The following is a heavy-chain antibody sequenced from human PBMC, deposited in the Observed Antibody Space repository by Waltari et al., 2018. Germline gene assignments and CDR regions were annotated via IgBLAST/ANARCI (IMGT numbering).Heavy chain of an antibody. D-gene: IGHD1-26*01. V-gene: IGHV3-74*03. CDR1: GFTFSGYW. CDR2: INTDGSDT. CDR3: ARGGGSFSIDS. Sequence: EVQLVESGGGLVQPGGSLRLSCAASGFTFSGYWMHWVRQAPGKGLVWVSHINTDGSDTTYADSVKGRFTISRDSAKNTLYLQMNSLRAEDTAVYYCARGGGSFSIDSWGQGTLVTVSS. J-gene: IGHJ4*02.